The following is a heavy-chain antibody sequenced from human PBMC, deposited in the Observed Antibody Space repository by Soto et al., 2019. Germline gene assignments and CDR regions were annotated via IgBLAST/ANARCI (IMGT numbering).Heavy chain of an antibody. V-gene: IGHV3-30-3*01. CDR2: MSYDGSNE. CDR1: GFTFSRYA. Sequence: GGSLRLSCAASGFTFSRYAMSWVRQAPGKGLEWVAIMSYDGSNEYYVDSVKGRFTISRDNSNNTLYLQLNSLRAEDTAVYYCAKEGSSGYYPFFDYWGQGTLVTVSS. D-gene: IGHD3-22*01. J-gene: IGHJ4*02. CDR3: AKEGSSGYYPFFDY.